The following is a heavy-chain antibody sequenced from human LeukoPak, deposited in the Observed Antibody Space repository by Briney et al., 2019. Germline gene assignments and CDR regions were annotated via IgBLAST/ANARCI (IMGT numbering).Heavy chain of an antibody. V-gene: IGHV3-53*01. Sequence: GGSLRLSCAASGFTVSSNYTSWVRQAPGKGLEWVSVIYSGGSTYYADSVKGRFTISRDNAKNSLYLQMNSLRAEDTAVYYCARGEYGSGSYHIDYWGQGTLVTVSS. CDR3: ARGEYGSGSYHIDY. CDR2: IYSGGST. J-gene: IGHJ4*02. D-gene: IGHD3-10*01. CDR1: GFTVSSNY.